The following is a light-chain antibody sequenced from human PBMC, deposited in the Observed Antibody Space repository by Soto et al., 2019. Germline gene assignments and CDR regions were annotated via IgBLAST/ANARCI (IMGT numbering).Light chain of an antibody. CDR2: DAS. V-gene: IGKV3-11*01. Sequence: EIVLTQPPATLSLSPGERATLSCRASQSVDTSLAWYQQKPGQAPRLLIYDASNRATGIPARFSGSGSGTDFTLTISSLEPEDFAVYYCQQRTNWPPATFGGGTKVEIK. J-gene: IGKJ4*01. CDR1: QSVDTS. CDR3: QQRTNWPPAT.